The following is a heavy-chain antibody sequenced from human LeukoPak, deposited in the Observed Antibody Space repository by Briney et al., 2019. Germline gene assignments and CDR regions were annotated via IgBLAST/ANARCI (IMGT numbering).Heavy chain of an antibody. CDR1: GFTFGSYW. V-gene: IGHV3-7*04. D-gene: IGHD6-13*01. Sequence: GGSRRLSCVASGFTFGSYWMSWVRQSPGKGLEWVANIRQDGSEKYYVDSVKGRFTISRDNAKKSLYLQMNSLRAEDTAVYYCARSYSGRFDYWGQGILVTVSS. CDR3: ARSYSGRFDY. J-gene: IGHJ4*02. CDR2: IRQDGSEK.